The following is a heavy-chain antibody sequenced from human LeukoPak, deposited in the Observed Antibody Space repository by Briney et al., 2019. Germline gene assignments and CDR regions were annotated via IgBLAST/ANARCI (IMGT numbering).Heavy chain of an antibody. D-gene: IGHD3-3*01. V-gene: IGHV3-23*01. J-gene: IGHJ4*02. CDR1: GFTFSSYA. CDR2: ISGSGGST. Sequence: GGSLRLSCAASGFTFSSYAMSWVRQAPGKGLEWVSAISGSGGSTYYSDSVKGRFTISRDNAKNTLYLQMNSLRAEDTAVYYCARVGVVIGQYYFDYWGQGTLVTVSS. CDR3: ARVGVVIGQYYFDY.